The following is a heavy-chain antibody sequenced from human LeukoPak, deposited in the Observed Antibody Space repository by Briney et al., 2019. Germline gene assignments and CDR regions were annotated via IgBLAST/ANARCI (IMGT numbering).Heavy chain of an antibody. J-gene: IGHJ4*02. CDR2: IYYSGSA. CDR3: ARDMGDSEAY. CDR1: GGSISSGNFY. Sequence: SETLSLTCTVSGGSISSGNFYWSWIRQPPGKGLEWIGYIYYSGSAYYNPSLESRVTISIDTSKNKFSLKLRSMTAADTAVYYCARDMGDSEAYWGQGTLVTVSS. D-gene: IGHD1-26*01. V-gene: IGHV4-31*03.